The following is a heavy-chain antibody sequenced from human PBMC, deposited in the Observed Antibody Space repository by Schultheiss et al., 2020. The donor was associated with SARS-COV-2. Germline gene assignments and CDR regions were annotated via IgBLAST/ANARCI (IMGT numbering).Heavy chain of an antibody. V-gene: IGHV3-73*01. Sequence: GGSLRLSCAASGFTFSSYAMHWVRQAPGKGLEWVGRIRSKANSYATAYAASVKGRFTISRDDSKNTAYLQMNSLKTEDTAVYYCTREVAGTSYYGMDVWGQGTTVTVSS. CDR2: IRSKANSYAT. D-gene: IGHD6-19*01. CDR1: GFTFSSYA. CDR3: TREVAGTSYYGMDV. J-gene: IGHJ6*02.